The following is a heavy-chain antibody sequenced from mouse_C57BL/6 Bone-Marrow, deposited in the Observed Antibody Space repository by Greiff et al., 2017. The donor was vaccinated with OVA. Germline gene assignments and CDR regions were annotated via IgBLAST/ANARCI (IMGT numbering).Heavy chain of an antibody. CDR1: GYTFTSYW. CDR2: IHPNSGST. J-gene: IGHJ4*01. D-gene: IGHD1-1*01. Sequence: QVQLQQPGAELVKPGASVKLSCKASGYTFTSYWMHWVKQRPGQGLEWIGMIHPNSGSTNYNEKFKSKATLTVDKSSSTAYMQLSSLTSEDSEVYYCARYHYDGSPYYYAMDYWGQGTSVTVSS. V-gene: IGHV1-64*01. CDR3: ARYHYDGSPYYYAMDY.